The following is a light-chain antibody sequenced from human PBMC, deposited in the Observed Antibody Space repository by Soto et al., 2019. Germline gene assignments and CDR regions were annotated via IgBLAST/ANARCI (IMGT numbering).Light chain of an antibody. J-gene: IGKJ5*01. V-gene: IGKV3-20*01. CDR2: GAS. Sequence: EIVLTQSPATLSSFPGDRVTLSCRASQYINTRLAWYQHKPGQTPRLLIYGASSRATGIPDRFSGSGSGTDFTLTISRLEPEDFAVYYCQQYDSSSITFGQGTRLEIK. CDR1: QYINTR. CDR3: QQYDSSSIT.